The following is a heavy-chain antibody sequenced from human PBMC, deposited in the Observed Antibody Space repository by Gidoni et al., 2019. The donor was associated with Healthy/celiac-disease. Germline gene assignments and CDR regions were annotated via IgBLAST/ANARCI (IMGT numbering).Heavy chain of an antibody. CDR1: GYSFTSYW. J-gene: IGHJ6*02. V-gene: IGHV5-51*01. CDR2: IYPGDSDT. CDR3: ARQPQYDFWSGYYIANDYYYGMDV. Sequence: SGAEVKKPGESLKISCKGSGYSFTSYWIGWVRQMPGKGLEWMGIIYPGDSDTRYSPSFQGQVTISADKSISTAYLQWSSLKASVTAMYYCARQPQYDFWSGYYIANDYYYGMDVWSQGTTVTVSS. D-gene: IGHD3-3*01.